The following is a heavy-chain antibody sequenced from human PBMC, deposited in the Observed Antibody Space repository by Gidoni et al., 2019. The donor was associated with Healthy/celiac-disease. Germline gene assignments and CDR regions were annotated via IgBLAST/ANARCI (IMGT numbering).Heavy chain of an antibody. CDR1: GFTFSSFC. CDR2: ISYDGSNK. Sequence: QVQLVESGGGVVQPGRSLRLSCASCGFTFSSFCMHWVRQAPGNGLEWVAFISYDGSNKYYADSVKGRFTISRDNSKNTLYLQVNSLRAEDTAVYYCAKELTDTIMVSIGPFFDYWGQGTLVTVSS. CDR3: AKELTDTIMVSIGPFFDY. J-gene: IGHJ4*02. D-gene: IGHD5-18*01. V-gene: IGHV3-30*18.